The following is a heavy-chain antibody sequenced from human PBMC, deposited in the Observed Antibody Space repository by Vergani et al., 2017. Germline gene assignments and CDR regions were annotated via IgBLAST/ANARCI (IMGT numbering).Heavy chain of an antibody. CDR1: EFTFSTYW. J-gene: IGHJ3*02. Sequence: EVQLLESGGGLVQPGGSLRLSCAASEFTFSTYWMHWVRQPPGKGLVWVSRINSDGSSTNYADSVKGRFTISRDNAKNTLYLQMNSLRAEDTAVYYCARTKSYAFDIWGQGTMVTVSS. V-gene: IGHV3-74*02. CDR3: ARTKSYAFDI. CDR2: INSDGSST. D-gene: IGHD2-8*01.